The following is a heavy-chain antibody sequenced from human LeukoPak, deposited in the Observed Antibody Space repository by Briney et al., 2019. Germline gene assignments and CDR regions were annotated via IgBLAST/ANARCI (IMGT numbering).Heavy chain of an antibody. J-gene: IGHJ4*02. CDR1: GFTFSSYW. D-gene: IGHD5-12*01. CDR3: AINGGGDSGYGNFDY. V-gene: IGHV3-74*01. Sequence: GGSLRLSCAASGFTFSSYWMHWVRQAPGKGLVWVSRINRDGGTTSYADSVKGRFTTSRDNAKNSLYLQMNSLRAEDTAFYYCAINGGGDSGYGNFDYWGQGTLVTVSS. CDR2: INRDGGTT.